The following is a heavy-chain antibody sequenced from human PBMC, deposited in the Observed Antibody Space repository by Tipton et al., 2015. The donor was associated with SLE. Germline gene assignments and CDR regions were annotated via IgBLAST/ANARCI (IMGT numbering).Heavy chain of an antibody. J-gene: IGHJ6*04. D-gene: IGHD6-13*01. V-gene: IGHV4-38-2*01. CDR3: ARVYSSSHPDV. CDR2: IYHSGST. Sequence: TLSLTCAVSGYSISSGYYWGWIRQPPGKGLEWIGSIYHSGSTSYNPSLKSRVTISVDTSKNQFSLKLTSVTAADTAVYYCARVYSSSHPDVWGKGTTVTVSS. CDR1: GYSISSGYY.